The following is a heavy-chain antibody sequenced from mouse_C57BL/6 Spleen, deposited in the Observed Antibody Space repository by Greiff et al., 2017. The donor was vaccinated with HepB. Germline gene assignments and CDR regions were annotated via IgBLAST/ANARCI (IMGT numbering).Heavy chain of an antibody. CDR2: IHYDGSST. CDR1: GFTFSDYY. J-gene: IGHJ1*03. D-gene: IGHD2-1*01. CDR3: ARARNNWYFDV. Sequence: ESEGGLVQPGSSMKLSCTASGFTFSDYYMAWVRQVPEKGLEWVANIHYDGSSTYYLDSLKSRFIISRDNAKNILYLQMSSLKSEDTATYYGARARNNWYFDVWGTGTTVTVSS. V-gene: IGHV5-16*01.